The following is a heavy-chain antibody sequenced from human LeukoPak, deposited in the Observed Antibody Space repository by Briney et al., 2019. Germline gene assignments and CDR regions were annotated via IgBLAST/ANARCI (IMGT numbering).Heavy chain of an antibody. V-gene: IGHV4-38-2*02. J-gene: IGHJ5*02. CDR3: ARVLGFGELSWFDP. CDR2: IFLGETT. CDR1: GYSITTGHY. Sequence: SETLSLTCTVSGYSITTGHYWGWIRQPPGQGLEWIASIFLGETTYYKPSLKSRLTISVDTSKNQLSLKLSSVTAADTAVYYCARVLGFGELSWFDPWGQGTLVTVSS. D-gene: IGHD3-10*01.